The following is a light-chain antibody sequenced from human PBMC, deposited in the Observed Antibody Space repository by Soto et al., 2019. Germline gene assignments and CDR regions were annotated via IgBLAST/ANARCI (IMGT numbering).Light chain of an antibody. CDR2: KAS. V-gene: IGKV1-5*03. CDR1: QSISSW. Sequence: DIQMTQSPSTLSASVGDRVTITCRASQSISSWLAWYQQKPGKAPKLLIYKASSLESGVPSRFSGSGSGTQFTLTISSLQPDDFATYYCQQYNSYPYTFGQGTRLEIK. J-gene: IGKJ5*01. CDR3: QQYNSYPYT.